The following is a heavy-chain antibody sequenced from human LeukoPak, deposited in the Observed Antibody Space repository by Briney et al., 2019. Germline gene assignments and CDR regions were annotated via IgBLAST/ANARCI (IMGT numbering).Heavy chain of an antibody. D-gene: IGHD3-22*01. CDR3: AVTYYYGSSGYYANY. J-gene: IGHJ4*02. CDR1: GGSISSYY. CDR2: IYYSGST. Sequence: SETLSLTCTVSGGSISSYYWSWIRQPPGKGLEWIGYIYYSGSTNYNPSLKSRVTISVDTSKNQFSLKLSSVTAADTAVYYCAVTYYYGSSGYYANYWGQGTLVTVSS. V-gene: IGHV4-59*08.